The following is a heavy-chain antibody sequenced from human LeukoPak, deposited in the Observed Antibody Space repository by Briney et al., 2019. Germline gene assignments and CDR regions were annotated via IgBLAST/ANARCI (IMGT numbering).Heavy chain of an antibody. Sequence: GGSLRLSCAASGFTFSSYWMHWVRQAPGKGLVCVSRIKTDGSSTTYADSVKGRFTISRDNAKNSLFLQMNSLRAEDTALYYCGKDRDALIRGVTIDFWGQGTLVTVSS. CDR1: GFTFSSYW. D-gene: IGHD3-10*01. J-gene: IGHJ4*02. CDR3: GKDRDALIRGVTIDF. CDR2: IKTDGSST. V-gene: IGHV3-74*01.